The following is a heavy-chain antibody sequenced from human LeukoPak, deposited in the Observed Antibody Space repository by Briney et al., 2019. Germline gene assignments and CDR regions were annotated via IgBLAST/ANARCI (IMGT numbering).Heavy chain of an antibody. V-gene: IGHV4-34*01. D-gene: IGHD3-16*02. J-gene: IGHJ4*02. CDR1: GGSFSGYY. CDR2: INHSGST. Sequence: SETLSLTCAVYGGSFSGYYWRWIRQPPGKGLEWIGEINHSGSTNYNPSLKSRVTISVDTSKNQFSLKLSSVTAADTAVYYCARGGSYDYVWGSYRLKPHDYWGQGTLVTVSS. CDR3: ARGGSYDYVWGSYRLKPHDY.